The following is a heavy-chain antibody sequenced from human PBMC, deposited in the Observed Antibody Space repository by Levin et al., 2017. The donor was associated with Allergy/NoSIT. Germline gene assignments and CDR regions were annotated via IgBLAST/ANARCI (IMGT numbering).Heavy chain of an antibody. CDR2: ISTSGSTI. CDR1: GFPFSSYE. D-gene: IGHD4-17*01. Sequence: LSLPCAASGFPFSSYEMNWVRQAPGKGLEWVSYISTSGSTIYYADSVKGRFTISRDNAKNSLYLQMNSLRAEDTAVYYCARDGIYGDYHPSFDLWGRGTLVTVSS. CDR3: ARDGIYGDYHPSFDL. J-gene: IGHJ2*01. V-gene: IGHV3-48*03.